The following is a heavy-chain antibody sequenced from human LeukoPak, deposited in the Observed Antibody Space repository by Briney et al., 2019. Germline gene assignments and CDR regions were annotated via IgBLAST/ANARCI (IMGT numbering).Heavy chain of an antibody. CDR1: GGTFSSYT. V-gene: IGHV1-69*05. CDR3: ARSIGLYSSGWGQPAPGDAFDI. CDR2: IIPIFGTA. J-gene: IGHJ3*02. D-gene: IGHD6-19*01. Sequence: SVKVSCKASGGTFSSYTISWVRQAPGQGLEWMGRIIPIFGTANYAQKFQGRVTITTDESTSTAYMELSSLRSEDTAVYYCARSIGLYSSGWGQPAPGDAFDIWGQGTMVTVSS.